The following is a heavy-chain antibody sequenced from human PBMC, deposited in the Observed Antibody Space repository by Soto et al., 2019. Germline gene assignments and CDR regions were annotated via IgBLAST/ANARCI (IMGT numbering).Heavy chain of an antibody. CDR1: GGSISSSSYY. J-gene: IGHJ4*02. CDR3: ASQSIFGVVIIVDY. D-gene: IGHD3-3*01. Sequence: SETLSLTCTVSGGSISSSSYYWGWIRQPPGKGLEWIGSIYYSGSTYYNPSLKSRVTISVDTSKNQFSLKLSSVTAADTAVYYCASQSIFGVVIIVDYWGQGTLVTVSS. V-gene: IGHV4-39*01. CDR2: IYYSGST.